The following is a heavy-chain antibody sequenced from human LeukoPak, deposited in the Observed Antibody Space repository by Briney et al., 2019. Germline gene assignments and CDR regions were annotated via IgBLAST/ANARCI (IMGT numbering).Heavy chain of an antibody. CDR1: GFTFSNYA. Sequence: GGSLRLSCAASGFTFSNYAMNWVRQAPGKGLEWVSGISGGGGSTYYADSVKGRFTIPRDNSKNTLYLQMDSLRAEDTALYYCAKGSGINHYHWIDPWGQGTLVTVSS. CDR3: AKGSGINHYHWIDP. CDR2: ISGGGGST. V-gene: IGHV3-23*01. D-gene: IGHD1-14*01. J-gene: IGHJ5*02.